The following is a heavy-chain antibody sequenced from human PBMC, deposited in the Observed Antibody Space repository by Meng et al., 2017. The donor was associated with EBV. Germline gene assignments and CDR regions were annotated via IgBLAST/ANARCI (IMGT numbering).Heavy chain of an antibody. Sequence: VHCVHVGAEVKKPGALWKGSAQASGSTFTGYYMHWVRQAPGQGLEWMGRINPNSGGTNYAQKFQGRVTMTRDTSISTAYMELSRLRSDDTAVYYCARVGIAVAGTGDYWGQGTLVTVSS. CDR1: GSTFTGYY. CDR2: INPNSGGT. V-gene: IGHV1-2*06. J-gene: IGHJ4*02. CDR3: ARVGIAVAGTGDY. D-gene: IGHD6-19*01.